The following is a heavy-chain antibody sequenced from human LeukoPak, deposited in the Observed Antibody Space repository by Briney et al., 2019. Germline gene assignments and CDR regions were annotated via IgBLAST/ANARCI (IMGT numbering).Heavy chain of an antibody. D-gene: IGHD3-22*01. J-gene: IGHJ5*02. V-gene: IGHV1-69*13. CDR2: IIPIFGTA. Sequence: ALVKVSCKASGYTFTSYYMHWVRQAPGQGLEWMGGIIPIFGTANYAQKFQGRVTITADESTSTAYMELSSLRSEDTAVYYCSGSSGYFSWFDPWGQGTLVTVSS. CDR3: SGSSGYFSWFDP. CDR1: GYTFTSYY.